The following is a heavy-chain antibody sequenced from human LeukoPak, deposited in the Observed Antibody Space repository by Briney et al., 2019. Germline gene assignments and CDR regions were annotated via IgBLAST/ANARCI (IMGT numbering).Heavy chain of an antibody. Sequence: SETLSLTCTVSGGSISSYYWSWIRQPAGKGLEWIGRIYTCGSTNYNPSLKSRVTMSVDTSKNQFSLKLSSVTAADTAVYYCARSYCSSTSCPVFYYYMDVWGKGTTVTVSS. J-gene: IGHJ6*03. V-gene: IGHV4-4*07. CDR1: GGSISSYY. CDR2: IYTCGST. D-gene: IGHD2-2*01. CDR3: ARSYCSSTSCPVFYYYMDV.